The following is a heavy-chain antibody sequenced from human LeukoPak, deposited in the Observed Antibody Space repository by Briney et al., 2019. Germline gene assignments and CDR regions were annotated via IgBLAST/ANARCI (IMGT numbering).Heavy chain of an antibody. Sequence: GGSLRLSRSASGFTFSSYAMHWLRQAPGKGLEYVSAISSNRGSTDYADSVKGRFTISRDNSKNTLYAQMISLRAEDTAVYYCVKDCDSLTGYFGYWGRGTLVTVSS. V-gene: IGHV3-64*05. J-gene: IGHJ4*02. CDR3: VKDCDSLTGYFGY. CDR1: GFTFSSYA. CDR2: ISSNRGST. D-gene: IGHD3-9*01.